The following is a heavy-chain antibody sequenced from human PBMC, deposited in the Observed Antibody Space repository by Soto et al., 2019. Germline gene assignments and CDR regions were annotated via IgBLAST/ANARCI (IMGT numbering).Heavy chain of an antibody. J-gene: IGHJ4*02. V-gene: IGHV3-33*01. CDR3: ARDLSVTDFWSGYLDS. CDR1: GFTFSSYG. D-gene: IGHD3-3*01. CDR2: IWYDGSNK. Sequence: GGSLRLSCAASGFTFSSYGMHWVRQAPGKGLEWVAVIWYDGSNKYYADSVKGRFTISRDNSKNTLYLQMNSLRAEDTAVYYCARDLSVTDFWSGYLDSWCEGTLL.